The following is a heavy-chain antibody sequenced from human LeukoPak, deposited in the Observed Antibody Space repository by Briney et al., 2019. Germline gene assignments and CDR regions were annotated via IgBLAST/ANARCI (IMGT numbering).Heavy chain of an antibody. CDR2: INSNSGGT. CDR1: GYTFTAYY. Sequence: ASVKVSCKASGYTFTAYYIHWVRRAPGQGLEWMGWINSNSGGTESAQKFQGRVTMTRDTSISTAYMELGRLRSDDTAVYYCTRDHCTSINCYEYNYYGMDVWGQGTTVTVSS. V-gene: IGHV1-2*02. CDR3: TRDHCTSINCYEYNYYGMDV. D-gene: IGHD2-2*01. J-gene: IGHJ6*02.